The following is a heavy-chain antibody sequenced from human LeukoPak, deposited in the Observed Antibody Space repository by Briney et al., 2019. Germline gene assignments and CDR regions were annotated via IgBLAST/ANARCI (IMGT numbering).Heavy chain of an antibody. CDR3: AKLVASGTSRNFDY. J-gene: IGHJ4*02. D-gene: IGHD6-13*01. Sequence: PGGSLRLSCAASGFTFSSYAMNWVRQAPGKGLEWVSAIGDIGGTFYADSVKGRFTISRDNSENTVYLQMNSLGAEDTAVYYCAKLVASGTSRNFDYWGQGTLVTVSS. CDR2: IGDIGGT. V-gene: IGHV3-23*01. CDR1: GFTFSSYA.